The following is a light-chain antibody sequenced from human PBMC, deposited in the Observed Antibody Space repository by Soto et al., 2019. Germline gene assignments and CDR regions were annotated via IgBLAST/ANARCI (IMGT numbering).Light chain of an antibody. V-gene: IGKV3-15*01. CDR2: GAS. CDR3: QQYNSWPPIT. Sequence: EIVLTQSPGTLSLSPGERATLSCRASQSVISNLSWYQQIPGQVPRLPISGASARAPGLPARLSGTGSGTEFPLTISSLQSEDFAVYYCQQYNSWPPITFGQGTRLEIK. CDR1: QSVISN. J-gene: IGKJ5*01.